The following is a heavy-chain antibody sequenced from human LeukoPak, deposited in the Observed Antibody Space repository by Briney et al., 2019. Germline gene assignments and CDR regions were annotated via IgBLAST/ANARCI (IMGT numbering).Heavy chain of an antibody. CDR1: GFTFSNYA. CDR3: VKEGGIAVGVIKYYDMDV. J-gene: IGHJ6*02. D-gene: IGHD6-19*01. Sequence: GGSLRLSCAASGFTFSNYAMHWVRQAPGKGLEWVAVISHDGSNKYYADSVKGRFTISRDNSKNTLYLQMNSLRAEDTAVFYCVKEGGIAVGVIKYYDMDVWGHGTTVTVSS. V-gene: IGHV3-30-3*02. CDR2: ISHDGSNK.